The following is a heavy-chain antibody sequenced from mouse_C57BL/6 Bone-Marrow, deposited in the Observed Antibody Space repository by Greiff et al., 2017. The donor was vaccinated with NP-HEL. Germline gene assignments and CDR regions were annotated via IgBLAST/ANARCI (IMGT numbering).Heavy chain of an antibody. J-gene: IGHJ1*03. CDR1: GYTFTSYW. CDR3: ARPITTVVAGNWYFDV. D-gene: IGHD1-1*01. V-gene: IGHV1-50*01. Sequence: VQLQQPGAELVKPGASVKLSCKASGYTFTSYWMQWVKQRPGQGLEWIGEIDPSDSYTNYNQQFKGKATLTVDTSSSTAYMQLSSLTSEDSAVYYCARPITTVVAGNWYFDVWGTGTTVTVSS. CDR2: IDPSDSYT.